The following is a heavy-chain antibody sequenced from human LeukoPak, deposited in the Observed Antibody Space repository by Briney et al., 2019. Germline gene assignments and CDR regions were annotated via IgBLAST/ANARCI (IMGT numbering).Heavy chain of an antibody. CDR3: ARDLDDILTGSSHYYYGMDV. J-gene: IGHJ6*04. V-gene: IGHV3-30*04. CDR2: ISYDGSNK. CDR1: GFTFSSYA. D-gene: IGHD3-9*01. Sequence: GGSLRLSCAASGFTFSSYAMHWVRQAPGKGLEWVAVISYDGSNKYYADSVKGRFTISRDNSKNTLYLQMNSLRAEDTDVYYCARDLDDILTGSSHYYYGMDVWGKGTTVTVSS.